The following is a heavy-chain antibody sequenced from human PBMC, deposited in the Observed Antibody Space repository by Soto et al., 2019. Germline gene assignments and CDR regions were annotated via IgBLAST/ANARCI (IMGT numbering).Heavy chain of an antibody. Sequence: SVKVSCKAAGYTFTIYVISCVLQATGQGLEWMGWINPSDGNRNFAQKFEDRVTMTTATSTNTVFLELRSLKSDDTAIYYCARDRLRGYDSSGFYSWGQGTMVTVSS. V-gene: IGHV1-18*01. D-gene: IGHD3-22*01. CDR1: GYTFTIYV. J-gene: IGHJ4*02. CDR3: ARDRLRGYDSSGFYS. CDR2: INPSDGNR.